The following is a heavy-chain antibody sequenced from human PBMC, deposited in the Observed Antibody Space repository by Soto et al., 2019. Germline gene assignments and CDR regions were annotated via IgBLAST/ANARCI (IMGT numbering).Heavy chain of an antibody. D-gene: IGHD3-22*01. CDR1: GGSISSYY. Sequence: SETLSLTCAVSGGSISSYYWSWIRQPPGKGLEWIGYIYYSGSTNYNPSLKSRVTISVDTSKNQFSLKLSSVTAADTAVYYCARDKAYYDSSGYTDRWFDPWGQGTLVTVSS. CDR2: IYYSGST. J-gene: IGHJ5*02. V-gene: IGHV4-59*01. CDR3: ARDKAYYDSSGYTDRWFDP.